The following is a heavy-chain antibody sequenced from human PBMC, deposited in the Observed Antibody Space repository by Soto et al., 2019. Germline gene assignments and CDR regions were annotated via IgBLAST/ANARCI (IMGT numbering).Heavy chain of an antibody. CDR3: ARSRRDVPITGQFDS. Sequence: SETLSLTCIVSGDSISPYYWSWIRQPPGKGLEWIGYIYYSGNTLYNPSLKSRVTISLDTSKSQFSLKLTSVTAADTAVYYCARSRRDVPITGQFDSWGQGSLVTVSS. CDR2: IYYSGNT. CDR1: GDSISPYY. D-gene: IGHD3-16*01. V-gene: IGHV4-59*01. J-gene: IGHJ4*02.